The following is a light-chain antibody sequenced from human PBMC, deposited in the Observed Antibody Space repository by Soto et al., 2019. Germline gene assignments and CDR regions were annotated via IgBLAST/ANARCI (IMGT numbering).Light chain of an antibody. J-gene: IGKJ1*01. CDR1: QGIRHY. CDR3: QQLNSYPWT. CDR2: EAS. Sequence: DIQMTRSPSSLSASVGGRVTRSCRASQGIRHYLAWYQQKPGQVPKLLIYEASNLQSGVPSRFRGGGSGTEFTLTISSLQPDDFATYYCQQLNSYPWTFGQGTKVDI. V-gene: IGKV1-27*01.